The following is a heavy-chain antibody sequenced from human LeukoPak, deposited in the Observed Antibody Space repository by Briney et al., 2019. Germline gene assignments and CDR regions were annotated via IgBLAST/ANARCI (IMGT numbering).Heavy chain of an antibody. CDR3: ARVPYDFWSGYSGPASAPNDDAFDI. Sequence: SQTLSLTCTVSGGSISSGDYYWSWIRQPPGKGLEWIGYIYYSGSTYYNPSLKSRVTISVDTSKNQFSLKLSSVTAADTAVYYCARVPYDFWSGYSGPASAPNDDAFDIWGQGTMVTVSS. J-gene: IGHJ3*02. CDR2: IYYSGST. V-gene: IGHV4-30-4*08. CDR1: GGSISSGDYY. D-gene: IGHD3-3*01.